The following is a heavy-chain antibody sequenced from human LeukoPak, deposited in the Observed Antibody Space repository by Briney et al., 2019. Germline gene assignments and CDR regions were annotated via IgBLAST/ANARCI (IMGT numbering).Heavy chain of an antibody. Sequence: ASVKVSCKASGGTFSSYAISWVRQAPGQGLEWMGGIIPIFGTANYAQKFQGRVTITTDESTSTAYMELSSLRSEDTAVYYCARQRPHSSGSPGYFDYWGQGTLVTVSS. V-gene: IGHV1-69*05. CDR3: ARQRPHSSGSPGYFDY. D-gene: IGHD3-22*01. J-gene: IGHJ4*02. CDR2: IIPIFGTA. CDR1: GGTFSSYA.